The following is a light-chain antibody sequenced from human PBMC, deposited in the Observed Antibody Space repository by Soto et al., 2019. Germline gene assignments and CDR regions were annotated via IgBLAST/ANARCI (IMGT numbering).Light chain of an antibody. V-gene: IGLV1-40*01. Sequence: QSVLTQPPSASGAAGQGVTISCTGSSSNIGAGYDVHWYQQLPGTAPKLLIFGDSNRPSGVPDRFSGSKSVTSASLTITGLQAEDEADYYCQSYDSSLTRVFGTGTKVTVL. CDR3: QSYDSSLTRV. CDR1: SSNIGAGYD. CDR2: GDS. J-gene: IGLJ1*01.